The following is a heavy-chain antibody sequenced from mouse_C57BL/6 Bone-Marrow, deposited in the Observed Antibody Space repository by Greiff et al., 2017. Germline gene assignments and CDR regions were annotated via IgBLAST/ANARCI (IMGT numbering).Heavy chain of an antibody. Sequence: EVQVVESGGGLVKPGGSLKLSCAASGFTFSDYGMHWVRQAPEKGLEWVAYISSGSSTIYYADTVKGRFTISRDNAKNTLFLQMTSLRSEDTAMYYCARYRYYGSSYYFDYWGQGTTLTVS. D-gene: IGHD1-1*01. V-gene: IGHV5-17*01. CDR3: ARYRYYGSSYYFDY. CDR1: GFTFSDYG. CDR2: ISSGSSTI. J-gene: IGHJ2*01.